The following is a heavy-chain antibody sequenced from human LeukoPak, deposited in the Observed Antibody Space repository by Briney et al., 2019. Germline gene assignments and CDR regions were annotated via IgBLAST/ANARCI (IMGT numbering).Heavy chain of an antibody. CDR3: GRENIFTGLYLDQ. CDR1: GFIGISDH. J-gene: IGHJ4*02. D-gene: IGHD3-9*01. Sequence: GGSLRLSCAASGFIGISDHIRWVRQAPGKGLEWVSLTYGTGSTSFADSVRGRFSISRDKSRNTLYLQMDSLRAEDTAVYFCGRENIFTGLYLDQWGQGTLVTVSS. V-gene: IGHV3-66*01. CDR2: TYGTGST.